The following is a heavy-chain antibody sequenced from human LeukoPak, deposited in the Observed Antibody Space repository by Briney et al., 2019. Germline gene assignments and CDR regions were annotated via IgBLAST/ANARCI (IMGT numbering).Heavy chain of an antibody. Sequence: ASVKVSCKASGYTFTGYCMHWVRQAPGQGLEWMGWINPNSGGTNYAQKFQGRVTMTRDTSISTAYMELSRLRSDDTAVYYCARGITIFGVVSHFDYWGQGTLVTVSS. CDR2: INPNSGGT. V-gene: IGHV1-2*02. CDR1: GYTFTGYC. CDR3: ARGITIFGVVSHFDY. J-gene: IGHJ4*02. D-gene: IGHD3-3*01.